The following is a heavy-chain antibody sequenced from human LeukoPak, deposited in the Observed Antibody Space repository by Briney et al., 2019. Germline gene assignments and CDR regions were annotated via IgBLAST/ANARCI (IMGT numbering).Heavy chain of an antibody. CDR1: GYSISSGYY. CDR3: ARDELHDAFDI. J-gene: IGHJ3*02. D-gene: IGHD4-23*01. Sequence: SETLSLTCTVSGYSISSGYYWGWIRQPPGKGLEWIGSIYHSGSTYYNPSLKSRVTISVDTSKNQFSLKLSSVTAADTAVYYCARDELHDAFDIWGQGTMVTVSS. V-gene: IGHV4-38-2*02. CDR2: IYHSGST.